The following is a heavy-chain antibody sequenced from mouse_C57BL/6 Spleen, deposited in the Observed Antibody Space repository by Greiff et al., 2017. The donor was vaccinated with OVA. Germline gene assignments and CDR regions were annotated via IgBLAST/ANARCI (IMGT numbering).Heavy chain of an antibody. V-gene: IGHV1-61*01. Sequence: QVQLQQPGAELVRPGSSVNHSCKASGYTFTSYWMDWVKQRPGQGLEWIGNIYPSDSETHYNQKFKDKATLTVDKSSSTAYMNLSSLTADESAVYYCARSYGNYVAYWGQGTLVTVSA. CDR1: GYTFTSYW. CDR2: IYPSDSET. J-gene: IGHJ3*01. D-gene: IGHD2-1*01. CDR3: ARSYGNYVAY.